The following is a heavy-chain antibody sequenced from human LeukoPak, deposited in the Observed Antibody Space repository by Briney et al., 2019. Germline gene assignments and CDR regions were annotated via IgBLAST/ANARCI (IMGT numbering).Heavy chain of an antibody. V-gene: IGHV3-74*03. CDR1: GFTFSSYW. CDR2: INNDGSST. J-gene: IGHJ3*02. CDR3: ARAALSQGGAFDI. Sequence: GGSLRLSCAASGFTFSSYWMHWVRQAPGRGLVWVSRINNDGSSTKYADSVKGRFTISRDNAKNSLYLQMNSLRAEDTAVYYCARAALSQGGAFDIWGQGTMVTVSS.